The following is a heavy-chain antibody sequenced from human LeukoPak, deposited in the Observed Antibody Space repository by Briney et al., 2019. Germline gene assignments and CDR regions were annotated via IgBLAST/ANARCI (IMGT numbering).Heavy chain of an antibody. CDR1: GYRFTNNW. CDR2: IYPGDSDT. CDR3: VRFGLTSSLDY. D-gene: IGHD6-13*01. J-gene: IGHJ4*02. V-gene: IGHV5-51*01. Sequence: GESLKISFKISGYRFTNNWIGWVRPVPGKGLEWMGLIYPGDSDTRYSPSFQGQVTFSVDASISTAYLQLSGLRASDTAIYYCVRFGLTSSLDYWGQGTLVTVSS.